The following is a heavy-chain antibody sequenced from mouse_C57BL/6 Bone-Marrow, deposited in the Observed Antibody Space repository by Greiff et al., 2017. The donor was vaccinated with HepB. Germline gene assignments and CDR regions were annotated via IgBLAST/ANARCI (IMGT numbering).Heavy chain of an antibody. Sequence: VQLQQSGPELVKPGASVKISCKASGYAFSSSWMNWVKQRPGKGLEWIGRIYPGDGDTNYNGKFKGKATLTADKSSSTAYMQLSSLTSEDSAVYFCVITTVVAPYFDYWGQGTTLTVSS. CDR1: GYAFSSSW. CDR2: IYPGDGDT. J-gene: IGHJ2*01. V-gene: IGHV1-82*01. D-gene: IGHD1-1*01. CDR3: VITTVVAPYFDY.